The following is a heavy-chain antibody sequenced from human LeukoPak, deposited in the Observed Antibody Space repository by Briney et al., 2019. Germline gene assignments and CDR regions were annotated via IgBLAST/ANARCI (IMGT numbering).Heavy chain of an antibody. Sequence: ASVKVSCKASGYTFTSYDINWVRQATGQGLEGMGWMNPNSWNTGYAQKFQGRGTITRNTSQNPAYMELDSLRSEDTAVYYCARGRVGIAAAGTRRRYYYYMDVWGKGTTVTVSS. D-gene: IGHD6-13*01. CDR2: MNPNSWNT. CDR3: ARGRVGIAAAGTRRRYYYYMDV. CDR1: GYTFTSYD. V-gene: IGHV1-8*01. J-gene: IGHJ6*03.